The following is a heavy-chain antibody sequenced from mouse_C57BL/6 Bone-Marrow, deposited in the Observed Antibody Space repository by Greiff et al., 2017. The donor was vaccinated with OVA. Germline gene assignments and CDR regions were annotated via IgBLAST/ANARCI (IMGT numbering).Heavy chain of an antibody. J-gene: IGHJ1*03. CDR1: GYTFTSYW. D-gene: IGHD1-1*01. CDR2: IYPGSGST. V-gene: IGHV1-55*01. Sequence: VQLQQPGAELVKPGASVKMSCKASGYTFTSYWITWVKQRPGQGLEWIGDIYPGSGSTNYTEKFKSKATLTVDTSSSTAYMQLSSLTSEDSAVYYCARRYYGSSYWYFDVWGTGTTVTVSS. CDR3: ARRYYGSSYWYFDV.